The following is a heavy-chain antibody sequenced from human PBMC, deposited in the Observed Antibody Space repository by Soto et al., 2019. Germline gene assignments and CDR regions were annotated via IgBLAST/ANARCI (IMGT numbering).Heavy chain of an antibody. CDR3: AVAYFSYTRCYTLLPGDC. D-gene: IGHD2-2*02. CDR1: GYTFTGYY. J-gene: IGHJ4*01. Sequence: ASVKVSCKASGYTFTGYYMHWVRQAPREGLEWMGWINPDSGGTNYAQKFQGRVNMTRDTYISTAYMELRRLRSYDTALYYCAVAYFSYTRCYTLLPGDCWGHGPRVTVSS. V-gene: IGHV1-2*02. CDR2: INPDSGGT.